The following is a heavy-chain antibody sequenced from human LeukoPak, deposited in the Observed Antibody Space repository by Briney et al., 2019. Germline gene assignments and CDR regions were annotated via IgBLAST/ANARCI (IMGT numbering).Heavy chain of an antibody. D-gene: IGHD3-10*01. V-gene: IGHV1-18*01. CDR2: ISAYNGNT. CDR3: ARDRHSSDGSGSYTYYYYYGMDV. Sequence: ASVKVSCKASGYTFTSYGISWVRQAPGQGLEWMGWISAYNGNTNYAQKLQGRGTMTTDTSTSTAYMELRSLRSDDTAVYYCARDRHSSDGSGSYTYYYYYGMDVWGQGTTVTVSS. J-gene: IGHJ6*02. CDR1: GYTFTSYG.